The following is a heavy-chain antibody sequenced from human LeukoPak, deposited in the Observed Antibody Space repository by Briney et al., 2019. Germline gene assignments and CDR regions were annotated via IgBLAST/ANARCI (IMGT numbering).Heavy chain of an antibody. J-gene: IGHJ5*02. Sequence: GASVKASCKASGYTFTSYAMHWVRQAPGQRLEWMGWINVGNGNTKYSQKFQGRVTITRDTSASTAYMELSSLRSEDTAVYYCARGPTRPWFDPWGQGTLVTVSS. D-gene: IGHD5-12*01. V-gene: IGHV1-3*01. CDR1: GYTFTSYA. CDR2: INVGNGNT. CDR3: ARGPTRPWFDP.